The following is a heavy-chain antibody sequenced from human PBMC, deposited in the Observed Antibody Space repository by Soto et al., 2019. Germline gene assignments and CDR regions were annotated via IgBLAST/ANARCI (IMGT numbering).Heavy chain of an antibody. D-gene: IGHD5-12*01. CDR3: ARAMATKVASYYYYGMDV. V-gene: IGHV1-69*12. Sequence: QVQLVQSGAEVKKPGSSVKVSCKASGGTFSSYAISWVRQAPGQGLEWMGGIIPIFGTANYAQKFQGRVTITADESTSTAYMELSRLRSEDTAVYYCARAMATKVASYYYYGMDVWGQGTTVTVSS. J-gene: IGHJ6*02. CDR1: GGTFSSYA. CDR2: IIPIFGTA.